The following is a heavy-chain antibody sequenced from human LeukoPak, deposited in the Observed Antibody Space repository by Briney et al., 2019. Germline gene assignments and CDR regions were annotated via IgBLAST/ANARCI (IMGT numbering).Heavy chain of an antibody. CDR2: MWDDGTNE. D-gene: IGHD6-19*01. CDR3: ARDSGRWLVQGVDY. Sequence: PGGSLRLSCTASGFNFGIYGMHWVRQAPGKGLEWVAVMWDDGTNEYYVESVKGRFTISRDNGKRTLYLQMNSLRAEDTAVYYCARDSGRWLVQGVDYWGQGTLVTVSS. J-gene: IGHJ4*02. V-gene: IGHV3-33*01. CDR1: GFNFGIYG.